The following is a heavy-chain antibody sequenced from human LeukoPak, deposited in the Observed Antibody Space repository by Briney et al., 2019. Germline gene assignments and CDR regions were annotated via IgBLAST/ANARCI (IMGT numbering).Heavy chain of an antibody. CDR3: ASGGSSSWYWSYYYYMDV. Sequence: SETLSLTCTVSGASISGSGYYWGWIRQPPGKGLEWIGSIYSSGSTYYNASLQSRVIISIETSKNQISLRLNSVTAADTAVYYCASGGSSSWYWSYYYYMDVWGKGTTVTVSS. V-gene: IGHV4-39*01. J-gene: IGHJ6*03. CDR1: GASISGSGYY. D-gene: IGHD6-13*01. CDR2: IYSSGST.